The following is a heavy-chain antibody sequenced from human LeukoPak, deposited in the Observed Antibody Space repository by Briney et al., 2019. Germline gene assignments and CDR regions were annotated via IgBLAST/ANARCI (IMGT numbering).Heavy chain of an antibody. Sequence: SETLYLTCSVSGGPVSSGRYYRSWIRQPPGKGLEWIGYIYYSGSDKYNPLLKRRVPISVDTPKNHFSLRLSSVTAADTALYYCASRYYDSNAYYRDDYWGEGTLATVSS. CDR1: GGPVSSGRYY. CDR2: IYYSGSD. D-gene: IGHD3-22*01. CDR3: ASRYYDSNAYYRDDY. J-gene: IGHJ4*02. V-gene: IGHV4-61*03.